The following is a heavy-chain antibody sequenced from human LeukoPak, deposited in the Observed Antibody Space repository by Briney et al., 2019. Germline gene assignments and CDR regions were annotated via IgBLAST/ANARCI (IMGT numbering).Heavy chain of an antibody. CDR2: IQQDGSEK. CDR3: AELGITMIGGV. J-gene: IGHJ6*04. CDR1: GFTFSNYW. D-gene: IGHD3-10*02. V-gene: IGHV3-7*01. Sequence: GGSLRLSCVVSGFTFSNYWMTWVRQAPGKGLEWVANIQQDGSEKYYVDSVKGRFTIFRDNAKNSVYLQMNSLRAEDTAVYYCAELGITMIGGVWGKGTTVTISS.